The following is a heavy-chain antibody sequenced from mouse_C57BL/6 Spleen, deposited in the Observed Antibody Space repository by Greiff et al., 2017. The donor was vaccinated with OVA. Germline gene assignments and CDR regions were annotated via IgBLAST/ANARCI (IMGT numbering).Heavy chain of an antibody. V-gene: IGHV1-64*01. CDR2: IHPNSGST. CDR3: ARVPYYFYAMDY. D-gene: IGHD1-1*02. CDR1: GYTFTSYW. J-gene: IGHJ4*01. Sequence: QVQLQQPGAELVKPGASVKLSCKASGYTFTSYWMHWVKQRPGQGLEWIGMIHPNSGSTNYNEKFKSKATLTVDKSSSTAYRQLSSLTSEDSAVYYCARVPYYFYAMDYWGQGTSVTVSS.